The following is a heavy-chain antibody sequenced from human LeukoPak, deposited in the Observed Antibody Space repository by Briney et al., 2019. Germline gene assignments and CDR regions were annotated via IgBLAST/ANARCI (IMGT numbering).Heavy chain of an antibody. CDR1: GFTFSDYY. CDR2: ISSSGSTI. D-gene: IGHD2-21*02. V-gene: IGHV3-11*01. CDR3: ARGRDSYYYYGMDV. J-gene: IGHJ6*02. Sequence: GGSLRLSCAASGFTFSDYYMSWIRQAPGKGLGWVSYISSSGSTIYYADSVKGRFTISRDNAKNSLYLQMNSLRAEDTAVYYCARGRDSYYYYGMDVRGQGTTVTVSS.